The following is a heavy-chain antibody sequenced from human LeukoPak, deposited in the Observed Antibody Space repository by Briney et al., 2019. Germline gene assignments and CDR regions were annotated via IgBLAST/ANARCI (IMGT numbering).Heavy chain of an antibody. CDR2: IIPILGTA. CDR3: ARSRITGTLDY. D-gene: IGHD1-20*01. V-gene: IGHV1-69*05. Sequence: SVKVSCKASGGTFSSYAISWVRQAPGQGLEGMGRIIPILGTAKYAQKFQGRVTITTDESTSTAYMELSSLRSEDTAVYYCARSRITGTLDYWGQGTLVTVSS. CDR1: GGTFSSYA. J-gene: IGHJ4*02.